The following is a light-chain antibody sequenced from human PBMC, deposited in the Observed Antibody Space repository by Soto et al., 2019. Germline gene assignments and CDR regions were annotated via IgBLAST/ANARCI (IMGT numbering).Light chain of an antibody. V-gene: IGLV2-14*01. CDR3: SSYTSSSTYV. CDR1: SSDVGGYNC. J-gene: IGLJ1*01. CDR2: DVS. Sequence: QSALTQPASVSGSPGQSITISCTGTSSDVGGYNCVSWYQQHPGKAPKPMIYDVSNRPSGVSNRFSGSKSGNTASLTISGLQAEDEADYYCSSYTSSSTYVFGTGTKLTVL.